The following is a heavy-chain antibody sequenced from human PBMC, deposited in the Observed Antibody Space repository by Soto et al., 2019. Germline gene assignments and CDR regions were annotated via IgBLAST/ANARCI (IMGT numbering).Heavy chain of an antibody. D-gene: IGHD3-10*01. V-gene: IGHV4-31*03. CDR1: GGSISSGGYY. Sequence: QVQLQESGPGLVKPSQTLSHTCTVSGGSISSGGYYWSWIRQHPGKGLEWIGYIYYSGSTYYNPSLKSRVTISVDTSKNQFSLKLSSVTAADTAVYYCARGYYGSGSYYNVFDWFDPWGQGTLVTVSS. CDR2: IYYSGST. CDR3: ARGYYGSGSYYNVFDWFDP. J-gene: IGHJ5*02.